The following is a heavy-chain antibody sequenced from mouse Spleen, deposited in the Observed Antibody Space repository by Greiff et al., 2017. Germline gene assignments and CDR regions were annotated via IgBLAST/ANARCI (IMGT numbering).Heavy chain of an antibody. CDR2: INPNNGGT. J-gene: IGHJ3*01. D-gene: IGHD2-14*01. Sequence: VQLQQSGPELVKPGASVKISCKASGYTFTDYYMNWVKQSHGKSLEWIGDINPNNGGTSYNQKFKGKATLTVDKSSSTAYMELRSLTSEDSAVYYCARYDYRYDAYWGQGTLVTVSA. V-gene: IGHV1-26*01. CDR1: GYTFTDYY. CDR3: ARYDYRYDAY.